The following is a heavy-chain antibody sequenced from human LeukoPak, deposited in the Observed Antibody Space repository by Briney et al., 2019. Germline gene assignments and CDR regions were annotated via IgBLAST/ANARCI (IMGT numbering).Heavy chain of an antibody. Sequence: ASVKVSCKASGYTFSDYYMHWVRQAPGQGLGWMGWINPNNGGTNSAQKFQGRVTMTRDTSISTAYMELSRLRSDDTAVYYCARDGSLDFWGQGTLVTVSS. CDR2: INPNNGGT. V-gene: IGHV1-2*02. CDR3: ARDGSLDF. CDR1: GYTFSDYY. D-gene: IGHD6-13*01. J-gene: IGHJ4*02.